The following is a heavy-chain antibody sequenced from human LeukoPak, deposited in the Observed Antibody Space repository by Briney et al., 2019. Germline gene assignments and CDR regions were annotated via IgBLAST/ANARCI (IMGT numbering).Heavy chain of an antibody. Sequence: SGTLSLTCAVSGGSISSNNWWSWVRQPPGKGLEWIGEIYHSGSPNYNPSLKSRVTISVDKSRNHFSLNLSSVTAADTAVYYCARVNINNWHSCDYWGQGTLVTVSS. D-gene: IGHD1-1*01. CDR3: ARVNINNWHSCDY. CDR1: GGSISSNNW. J-gene: IGHJ4*02. CDR2: IYHSGSP. V-gene: IGHV4-4*02.